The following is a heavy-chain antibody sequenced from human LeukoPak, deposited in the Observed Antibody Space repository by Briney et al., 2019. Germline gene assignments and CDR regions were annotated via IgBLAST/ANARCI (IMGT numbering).Heavy chain of an antibody. D-gene: IGHD3-10*01. Sequence: PSETLSLTCTVSGGSISSYYWSWIRQPAGKGLEWIGEINHSGSTNYDPSLKSRVTISVDTSKNQFSLKLSSVTAADTAVYYCARGRRPSGSVYYYGSGSYQSYFDYWGQGTLVTVSS. V-gene: IGHV4-34*01. J-gene: IGHJ4*02. CDR3: ARGRRPSGSVYYYGSGSYQSYFDY. CDR1: GGSISSYY. CDR2: INHSGST.